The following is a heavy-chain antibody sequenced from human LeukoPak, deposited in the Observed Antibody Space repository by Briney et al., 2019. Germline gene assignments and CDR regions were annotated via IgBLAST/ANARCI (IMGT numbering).Heavy chain of an antibody. CDR2: IDPMDFYN. J-gene: IGHJ6*04. D-gene: IGHD2-15*01. Sequence: GESLKISCRGSGYSFTSYWISWVRQMPGKGLGWMVRIDPMDFYNNFRPPFQGHVAISANKSFSTAYLQWSSLKASDTAMYYCARIYCSGGSCYSENLSYYYYYGMDVWGKGTTVTVSS. CDR1: GYSFTSYW. CDR3: ARIYCSGGSCYSENLSYYYYYGMDV. V-gene: IGHV5-10-1*01.